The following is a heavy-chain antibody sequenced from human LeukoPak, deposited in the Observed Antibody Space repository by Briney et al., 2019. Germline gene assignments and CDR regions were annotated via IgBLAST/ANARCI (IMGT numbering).Heavy chain of an antibody. CDR1: GYTFTSYY. D-gene: IGHD5-24*01. J-gene: IGHJ5*02. CDR3: ARGVETATVTGDWFDP. CDR2: IIPILGIA. Sequence: SVKVSCKASGYTFTSYYLHWVRQAPGQGLEWMGRIIPILGIANYAQKFQGRVTITADKSTSTAYMELSSLRSEDTAVYYCARGVETATVTGDWFDPWGQGTLVTVSS. V-gene: IGHV1-69*04.